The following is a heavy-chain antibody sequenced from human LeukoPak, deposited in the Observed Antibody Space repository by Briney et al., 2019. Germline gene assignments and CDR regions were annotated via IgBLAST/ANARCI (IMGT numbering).Heavy chain of an antibody. CDR1: GGTFISYA. CDR3: ARRSIAARGHWFDP. Sequence: ASVKVSCKASGGTFISYAISWVRQAPGQGLEWMGGIIPIFGTANYAQKFQGRVTITADESTSTAYMELSSLRSEDTAVYYCARRSIAARGHWFDPWGQGTLVTVSS. D-gene: IGHD6-6*01. V-gene: IGHV1-69*13. J-gene: IGHJ5*02. CDR2: IIPIFGTA.